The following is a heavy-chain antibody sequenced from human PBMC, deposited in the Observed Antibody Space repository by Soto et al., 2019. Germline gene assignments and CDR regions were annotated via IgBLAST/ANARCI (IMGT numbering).Heavy chain of an antibody. CDR1: GFTFSTFA. D-gene: IGHD6-19*01. CDR2: ISGSGGST. Sequence: GGSLRLSCVPSGFTFSTFAMTWVRQAPGKGLEWVSTISGSGGSTYYADSVKGRFTISRDNSRNTLYLQMNGLRAEDTALYYCAKDVAALKVTNHFDYWGQGTMVTVYS. V-gene: IGHV3-23*01. CDR3: AKDVAALKVTNHFDY. J-gene: IGHJ4*02.